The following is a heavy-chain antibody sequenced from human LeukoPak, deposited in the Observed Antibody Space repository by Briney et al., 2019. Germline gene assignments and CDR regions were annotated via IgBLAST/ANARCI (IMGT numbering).Heavy chain of an antibody. J-gene: IGHJ4*02. CDR1: GFTFGNYP. V-gene: IGHV3-30-3*01. Sequence: PGRSLRLSCAASGFTFGNYPMHWVRQAPGKGLEWVAVISYTGGTKYYAASVKGRFTISRDDSKSTLYLEMNSLRPEDTATYYCARDPQRGPPDYFDHWGQGTLVTVSS. CDR3: ARDPQRGPPDYFDH. CDR2: ISYTGGTK. D-gene: IGHD6-25*01.